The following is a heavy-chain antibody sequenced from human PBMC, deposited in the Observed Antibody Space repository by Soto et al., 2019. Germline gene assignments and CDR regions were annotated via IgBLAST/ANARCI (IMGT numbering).Heavy chain of an antibody. Sequence: GGSLRLSCAASGFTFSSYAMHWVRQAPGKGLEYVSAISSNGGSTYYANSVKGRFTISRDNSKNTLYLQMGSLRAEDMAVYYCATNGRGYYYYYMDVRGKGTTVTVSS. CDR2: ISSNGGST. J-gene: IGHJ6*03. D-gene: IGHD2-8*01. CDR1: GFTFSSYA. CDR3: ATNGRGYYYYYMDV. V-gene: IGHV3-64*01.